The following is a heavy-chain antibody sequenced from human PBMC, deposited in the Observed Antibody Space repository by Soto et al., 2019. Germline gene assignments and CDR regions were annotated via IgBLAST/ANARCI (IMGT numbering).Heavy chain of an antibody. CDR1: GFTVTKFA. J-gene: IGHJ4*02. D-gene: IGHD3-16*01. Sequence: GGSLRLSCTASGFTVTKFAMSWVRQAPGKGLEWVSLLSGTADSTHYADSVKGRFTISKDGSKATLYLQMTGLRAEDTAVYYCAKDNGNYGSGTFAHWGPGTLVTVSS. CDR2: LSGTADST. CDR3: AKDNGNYGSGTFAH. V-gene: IGHV3-23*01.